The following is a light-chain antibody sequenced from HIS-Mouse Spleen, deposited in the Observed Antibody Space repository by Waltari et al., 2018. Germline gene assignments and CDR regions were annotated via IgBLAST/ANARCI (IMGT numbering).Light chain of an antibody. CDR3: CSYAGSSTVV. CDR2: EGS. CDR1: SSDVGSYNL. Sequence: QSALTQPASVSASPGQSITISGTGTSSDVGSYNLVSWYQQHPGKAPQLMIYEGSKRPLGVSNRVSGSKSGNTASLTISGLQAEDEADYYCCSYAGSSTVVFGGGTKLTVL. V-gene: IGLV2-23*01. J-gene: IGLJ2*01.